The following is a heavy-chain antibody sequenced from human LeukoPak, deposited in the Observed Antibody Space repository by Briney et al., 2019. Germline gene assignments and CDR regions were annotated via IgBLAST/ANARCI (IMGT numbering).Heavy chain of an antibody. Sequence: SGGSLRLSCAASGFTFSSYAMSWVRQAPGKGLEWVSAISGSGGSTYYADSVKGRFTISRDNSKNTLYLQMNSLRAEDTAVYYCAKRTWGRSDFDYWGQGTLVTVSS. CDR1: GFTFSSYA. D-gene: IGHD7-27*01. V-gene: IGHV3-23*01. CDR3: AKRTWGRSDFDY. J-gene: IGHJ4*02. CDR2: ISGSGGST.